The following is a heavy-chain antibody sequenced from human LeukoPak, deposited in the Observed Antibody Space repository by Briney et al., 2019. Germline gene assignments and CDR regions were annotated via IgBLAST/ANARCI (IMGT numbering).Heavy chain of an antibody. V-gene: IGHV4-59*08. J-gene: IGHJ4*02. D-gene: IGHD7-27*01. CDR1: GGSISNYF. CDR3: ARRPTGDPKFDY. Sequence: PSETLSLTCSVSGGSISNYFWTWIRQPPGKGLEWIGYIYSSGSTYYNPSLKSRVTISVDTSKNRFSLKLSTVTAAVTAVYYCARRPTGDPKFDYWGQGTLVTVSS. CDR2: IYSSGST.